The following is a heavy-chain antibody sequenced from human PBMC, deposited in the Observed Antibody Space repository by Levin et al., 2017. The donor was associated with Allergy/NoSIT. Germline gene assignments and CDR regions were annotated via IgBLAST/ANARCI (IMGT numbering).Heavy chain of an antibody. V-gene: IGHV4-39*01. CDR3: ARHKNGPDSNDI. Sequence: SETLSLTCTVSGGSISSSSYYWGWIRQPPGKGLEWIGSFFYSGSTYYNPSLKSRVTKSVDTSKNQFSLKLSSVTAADTAVYYCARHKNGPDSNDIWGQGTMVTV. CDR1: GGSISSSSYY. D-gene: IGHD3-22*01. J-gene: IGHJ3*02. CDR2: FFYSGST.